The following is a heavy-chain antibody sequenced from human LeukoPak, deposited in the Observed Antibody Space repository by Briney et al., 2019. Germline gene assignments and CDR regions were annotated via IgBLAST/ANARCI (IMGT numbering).Heavy chain of an antibody. V-gene: IGHV3-74*01. CDR3: ARDLPLDGDYVFDY. J-gene: IGHJ4*02. Sequence: QPGGSLRLSCAASGFTFSTYWMHWVRHAPGKGLVWVSRINTDGSSTNYADSVKGRFTIPRDNSKNTLFLQMNSLRAEDTAVYYCARDLPLDGDYVFDYWGQGTLVTVSS. CDR2: INTDGSST. CDR1: GFTFSTYW. D-gene: IGHD4-17*01.